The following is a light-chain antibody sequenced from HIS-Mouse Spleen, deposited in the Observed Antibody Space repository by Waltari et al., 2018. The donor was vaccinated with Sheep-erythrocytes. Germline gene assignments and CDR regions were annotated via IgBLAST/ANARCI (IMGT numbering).Light chain of an antibody. J-gene: IGLJ3*02. V-gene: IGLV2-14*01. CDR2: EVS. CDR1: SSDVGGYNY. Sequence: QSALTQPASVSGSPGPSITISCTGTSSDVGGYNYVSWYQQHPGQAPKLMISEVSNRPSVVSNLFSGSKSGNTASLTISGLQAEDEADYYCSSYTSSSTWVFGGGTKLTVL. CDR3: SSYTSSSTWV.